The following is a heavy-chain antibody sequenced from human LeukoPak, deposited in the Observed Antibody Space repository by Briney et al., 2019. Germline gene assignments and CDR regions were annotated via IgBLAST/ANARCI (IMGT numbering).Heavy chain of an antibody. Sequence: GGSLRLSCAASGFTFSSYGMHWVRQAPGKGLEWVAVISYDGHNEYYADSVKGRFTISRDNSKNTVLLQMNSLRVEDTAVYYCAKGTGYGGMDVWGQGTTLIVSS. V-gene: IGHV3-30*18. CDR2: ISYDGHNE. D-gene: IGHD5-12*01. CDR1: GFTFSSYG. CDR3: AKGTGYGGMDV. J-gene: IGHJ6*02.